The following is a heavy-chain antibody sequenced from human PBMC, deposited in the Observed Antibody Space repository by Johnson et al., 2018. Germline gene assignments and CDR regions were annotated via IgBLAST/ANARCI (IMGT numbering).Heavy chain of an antibody. CDR2: ISRSNSST. CDR3: AKNLKSGTYVRDEYFQR. CDR1: GFTFSSYA. D-gene: IGHD1-26*01. Sequence: VQLVQSGGGLVQPGGSLSLSCAASGFTFSSYAMNWVRQAPGKGLEWVSTISRSNSSTYYADSVKGRFTIARNNSKNILYLKMNSLRGEDTAIYYGAKNLKSGTYVRDEYFQRWGQGTLVTVSS. V-gene: IGHV3-23*04. J-gene: IGHJ1*01.